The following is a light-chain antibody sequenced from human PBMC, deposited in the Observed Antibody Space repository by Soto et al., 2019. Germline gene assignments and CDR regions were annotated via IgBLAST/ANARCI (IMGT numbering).Light chain of an antibody. CDR1: SSDIGTYKY. J-gene: IGLJ1*01. V-gene: IGLV2-14*01. Sequence: QSVLTQPASVSGSPGQSITIACTGTSSDIGTYKYVSWYQHHPGKVPQLLIYEVSNRPSGVSSRFSASKSGNTAYLTISGLQAEDEADYYCCSYAGRYTYVFGTGTKVTV. CDR2: EVS. CDR3: CSYAGRYTYV.